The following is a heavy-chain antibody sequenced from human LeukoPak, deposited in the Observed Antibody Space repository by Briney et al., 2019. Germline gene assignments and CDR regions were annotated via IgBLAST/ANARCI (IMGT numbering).Heavy chain of an antibody. CDR2: ISKDGSKT. CDR1: GFTFSDHV. Sequence: GRSLRLSCAASGFTFSDHVMHWVRQAPGMGLEWVAVISKDGSKTFYAGSVEGRFTFSRDNSENTLYLQMNYLKPEDTAVYYCAKDEGTIWDSKNDPFEIWGQGTMVTVSS. V-gene: IGHV3-30*17. J-gene: IGHJ3*02. D-gene: IGHD7-27*01. CDR3: AKDEGTIWDSKNDPFEI.